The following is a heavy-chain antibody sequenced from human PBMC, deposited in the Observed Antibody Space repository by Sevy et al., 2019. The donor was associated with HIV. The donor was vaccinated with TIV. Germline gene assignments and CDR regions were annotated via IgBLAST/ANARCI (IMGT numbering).Heavy chain of an antibody. Sequence: SETLSLTCTVSGGSISSSSYYWGWIRQPPGKGLEWIGSIYYSGSTYYNPSLKSRVTISVDTSKNQFSLKLSSVIAADTAVYYCARQNNFLTGTTSYYYGMDVWGQGTTVTVSS. J-gene: IGHJ6*02. V-gene: IGHV4-39*01. CDR1: GGSISSSSYY. CDR3: ARQNNFLTGTTSYYYGMDV. CDR2: IYYSGST. D-gene: IGHD1-20*01.